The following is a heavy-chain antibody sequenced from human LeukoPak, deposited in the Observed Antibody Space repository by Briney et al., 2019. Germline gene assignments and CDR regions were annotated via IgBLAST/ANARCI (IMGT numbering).Heavy chain of an antibody. CDR1: GFTLSTNA. J-gene: IGHJ4*02. D-gene: IGHD1-7*01. CDR2: ISGSGAST. V-gene: IGHV3-23*01. CDR3: ARPNWNYFPFNY. Sequence: PGGSLRLSCLTSGFTLSTNAMSWVRQAPGKGLEWISGISGSGASTYYADSVKGRFTISRDDSRNTLYLQMNSLRAEDTAVYYCARPNWNYFPFNYWGQGTLVTVSS.